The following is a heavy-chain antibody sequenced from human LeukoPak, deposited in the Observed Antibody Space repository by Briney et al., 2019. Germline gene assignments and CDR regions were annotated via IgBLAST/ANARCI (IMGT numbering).Heavy chain of an antibody. CDR3: ARARGYYYGSGTRGYYYYYGMDV. D-gene: IGHD3-10*01. V-gene: IGHV1-8*01. CDR2: MNPNSGNT. J-gene: IGHJ6*02. CDR1: GYTFTSYD. Sequence: ASVKVSCKASGYTFTSYDINWVRQATGQGLEWMGWMNPNSGNTGYAQKFQGRVTMTRNTSISTAHMELSSLRSEDTAVYYCARARGYYYGSGTRGYYYYYGMDVWGQGTTVTVSS.